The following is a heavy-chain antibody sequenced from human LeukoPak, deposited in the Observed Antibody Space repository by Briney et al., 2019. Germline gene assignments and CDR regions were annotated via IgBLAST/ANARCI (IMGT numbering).Heavy chain of an antibody. CDR2: FNPKGGGT. J-gene: IGHJ4*02. CDR1: GYTLTGLY. V-gene: IGHV1-24*01. D-gene: IGHD6-13*01. Sequence: ASVKVSCKVSGYTLTGLYMHWVRQAPGQGLEWMGGFNPKGGGTIYAQKFQGRVTMTEDTSTGTAYMELSRLRSEDTAVYYCATARIAAASTTGGHLADYWGQGTLVTVSS. CDR3: ATARIAAASTTGGHLADY.